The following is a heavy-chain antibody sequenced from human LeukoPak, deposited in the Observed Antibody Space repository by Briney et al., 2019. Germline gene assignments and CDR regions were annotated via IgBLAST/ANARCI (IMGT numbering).Heavy chain of an antibody. CDR2: IYHSGST. CDR1: GGSISSSNW. V-gene: IGHV4-4*02. D-gene: IGHD5-12*01. CDR3: AGEGRYSGYDPNYYYGMDV. Sequence: SETLSLTCAVSGGSISSSNWWSWVRQPPGKGLEWIGEIYHSGSTNYNPSLKSRVTISVDKSKNQFSLKLSSVTAADTAVYYCAGEGRYSGYDPNYYYGMDVWGQGTTVTVSS. J-gene: IGHJ6*02.